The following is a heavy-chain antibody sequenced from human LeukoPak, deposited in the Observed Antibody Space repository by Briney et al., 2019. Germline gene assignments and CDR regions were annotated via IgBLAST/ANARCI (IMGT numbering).Heavy chain of an antibody. Sequence: GGSLRLSCATSGFTFSSYAMSWVRQAPGKGLEWVSAISGSGGFTYYADSVKGRFTISRDNSKNTLDLQMNSLRAEDTAVYYCAKDPPMFSVVRGVTQVDYWGQGTLVTVSS. J-gene: IGHJ4*02. CDR1: GFTFSSYA. D-gene: IGHD3-10*01. CDR3: AKDPPMFSVVRGVTQVDY. V-gene: IGHV3-23*01. CDR2: ISGSGGFT.